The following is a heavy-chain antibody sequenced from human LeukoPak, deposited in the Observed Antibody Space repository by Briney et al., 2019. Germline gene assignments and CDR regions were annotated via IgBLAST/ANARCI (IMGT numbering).Heavy chain of an antibody. D-gene: IGHD1-1*01. CDR1: GFTVSRNY. V-gene: IGHV3-53*01. Sequence: PGGSLRLSCAASGFTVSRNYMSWVRQAPGKGLEWVLVIYADGTTYYADSVKGRFTISRDNSKNTLYLQMNSLRAEDTAMYYCARDLEGYFDYWGQGTLVTVSS. CDR2: IYADGTT. CDR3: ARDLEGYFDY. J-gene: IGHJ4*02.